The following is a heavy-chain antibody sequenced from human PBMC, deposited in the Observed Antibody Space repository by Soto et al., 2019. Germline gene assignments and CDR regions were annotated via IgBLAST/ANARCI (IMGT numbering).Heavy chain of an antibody. Sequence: GGSLRLSCAASGFTFINYAMHWVRQAPGKGLEWVAVISYDGSNKYYADSVKGRFTISRDNSKNTMYLQMNSLSAEDTAVYHRARDQVKGTMTILWGQGTLVTVSS. CDR1: GFTFINYA. CDR3: ARDQVKGTMTIL. J-gene: IGHJ4*02. D-gene: IGHD4-17*01. V-gene: IGHV3-30-3*01. CDR2: ISYDGSNK.